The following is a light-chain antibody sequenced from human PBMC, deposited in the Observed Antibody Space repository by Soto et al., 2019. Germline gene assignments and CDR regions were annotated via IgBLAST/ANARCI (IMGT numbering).Light chain of an antibody. CDR1: STDFVSYNR. J-gene: IGLJ1*01. V-gene: IGLV2-18*01. CDR3: SLYISGSTYV. Sequence: QSVLTQPPSVSGSPGQSVTISCTGTSTDFVSYNRVSWYQQPPGTAPKLMMYEVNTRPSGVPDRFSGSKSGSTASLTISGLQAEDEADYYCSLYISGSTYVFGTGTKVTVL. CDR2: EVN.